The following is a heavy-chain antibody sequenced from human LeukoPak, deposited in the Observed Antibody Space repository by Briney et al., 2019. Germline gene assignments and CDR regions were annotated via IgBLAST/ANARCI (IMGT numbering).Heavy chain of an antibody. CDR2: IYYSGST. J-gene: IGHJ4*02. CDR3: ASSGSVDTAMVGY. Sequence: PSETLSLTCTVSGGSISNSSYYWVWIRQPPGTGLEWIGSIYYSGSTYYNPSLKSRVTISVDTSKNHFSLKLSSVTAAHTAVYYCASSGSVDTAMVGYWGQGTLATVSS. CDR1: GGSISNSSYY. V-gene: IGHV4-39*02. D-gene: IGHD5-18*01.